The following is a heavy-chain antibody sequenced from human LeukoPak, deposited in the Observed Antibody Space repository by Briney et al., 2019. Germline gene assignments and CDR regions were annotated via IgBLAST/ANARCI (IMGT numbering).Heavy chain of an antibody. J-gene: IGHJ4*02. V-gene: IGHV3-23*01. Sequence: GGTLRLSCAASGFTFSSYGMSWVRQAPGKGLEWVSAISGSGGSTYYADSVKGRFTISRDNSKSTLYLQMNDLRTEDTAVYYCARASGNYGTKPYDDYWGQGTLVTVSS. CDR3: ARASGNYGTKPYDDY. D-gene: IGHD1-26*01. CDR1: GFTFSSYG. CDR2: ISGSGGST.